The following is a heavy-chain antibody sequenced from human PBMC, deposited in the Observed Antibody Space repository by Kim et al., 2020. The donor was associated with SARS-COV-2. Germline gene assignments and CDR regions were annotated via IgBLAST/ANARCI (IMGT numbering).Heavy chain of an antibody. J-gene: IGHJ4*02. V-gene: IGHV4-31*02. Sequence: NPSLKSRVTISVDTSKNQFSLKLSSVTAADTAVYYCARDGYNSGSYYFDYWGQGTLVTVSS. CDR3: ARDGYNSGSYYFDY. D-gene: IGHD5-12*01.